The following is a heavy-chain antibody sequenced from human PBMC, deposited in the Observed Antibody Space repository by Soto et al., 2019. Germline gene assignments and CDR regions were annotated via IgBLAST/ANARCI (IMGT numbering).Heavy chain of an antibody. CDR1: GFTFGGYA. Sequence: GGSLRLSCTASGFTFGGYAMTWFRQAPGKGLEWVGFIRTKAFGGTPEYAASVKGRFTISRDNFKNTLYLQMSSLRTDDTAVYYCARDGPHITIFGYGDYWGQGNLVTVSS. CDR2: IRTKAFGGTP. CDR3: ARDGPHITIFGYGDY. D-gene: IGHD3-3*01. V-gene: IGHV3-49*03. J-gene: IGHJ4*02.